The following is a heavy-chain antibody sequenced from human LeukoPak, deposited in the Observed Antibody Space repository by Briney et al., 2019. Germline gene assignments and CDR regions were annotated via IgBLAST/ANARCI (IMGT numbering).Heavy chain of an antibody. V-gene: IGHV1-18*01. CDR2: ISAYNGNT. D-gene: IGHD5-12*01. J-gene: IGHJ4*02. CDR1: GYTFTTYG. Sequence: EASVTVSCKASGYTFTTYGISWVRQAPGQGLQWMGWISAYNGNTNYAQKLQDRVTMTTDTSTSTAYMELRSLRSDDTAVYYCARDPDEMIVATTFDYWGQGTLVSVSS. CDR3: ARDPDEMIVATTFDY.